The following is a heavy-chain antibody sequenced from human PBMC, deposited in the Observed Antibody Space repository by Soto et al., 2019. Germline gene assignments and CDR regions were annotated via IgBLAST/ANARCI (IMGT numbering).Heavy chain of an antibody. CDR1: GFTFSVSA. CDR3: TRPPSWLLGYGMDV. CDR2: IRTKANSYAT. D-gene: IGHD5-12*01. V-gene: IGHV3-73*01. J-gene: IGHJ6*02. Sequence: GSLRLSCSSSGFTFSVSAMHWVLQASGKGLEWVGRIRTKANSYATTYAASVQGRFTISRDDSKNTAYLQMNSLKTEDTAVYYCTRPPSWLLGYGMDVWGQGTTVTVSS.